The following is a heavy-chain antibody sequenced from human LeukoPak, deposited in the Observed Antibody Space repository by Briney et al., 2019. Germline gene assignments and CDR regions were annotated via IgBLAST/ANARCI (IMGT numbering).Heavy chain of an antibody. CDR3: ARANPVLIVSKYFQH. D-gene: IGHD2-8*01. Sequence: ASVKVSCKASGYTFSNYGISWVRQAPGQGLEWVGWIRGDNGNTNYTQKLQGRVTMTTDTSTSTAYMELRCLGSDETAVYYCARANPVLIVSKYFQHWGQGTLVTVSS. V-gene: IGHV1-18*01. CDR2: IRGDNGNT. CDR1: GYTFSNYG. J-gene: IGHJ1*01.